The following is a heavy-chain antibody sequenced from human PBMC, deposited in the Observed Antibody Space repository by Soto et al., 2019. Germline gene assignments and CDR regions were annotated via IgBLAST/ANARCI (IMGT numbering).Heavy chain of an antibody. V-gene: IGHV3-30-3*01. D-gene: IGHD5-12*01. J-gene: IGHJ4*02. CDR1: GFTFSSYA. Sequence: QVQLVESGGGVVQPGRSLRLSCAASGFTFSSYAMHWVRQAPGKGLEWVAVISYDGSNKYYADSVKGRFTISRDNSKNTLYLQMNSLRAEDTAVYYCARDQGMATIVPPDYWGQGTLVTVSS. CDR3: ARDQGMATIVPPDY. CDR2: ISYDGSNK.